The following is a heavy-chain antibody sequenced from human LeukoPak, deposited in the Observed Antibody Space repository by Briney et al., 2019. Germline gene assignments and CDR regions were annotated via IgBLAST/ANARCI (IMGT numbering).Heavy chain of an antibody. CDR3: ARDLGLLGYFDY. CDR1: GGSFSGYY. Sequence: SETLSLTCAVYGGSFSGYYWSWIPQPPGKGLEWGGEINHSGSTNYNPSLKSRVTISEDTSKNQFSLKLSSVTAADTAVYYGARDLGLLGYFDYWGQGTLVTVSS. J-gene: IGHJ4*02. V-gene: IGHV4-34*01. D-gene: IGHD1-26*01. CDR2: INHSGST.